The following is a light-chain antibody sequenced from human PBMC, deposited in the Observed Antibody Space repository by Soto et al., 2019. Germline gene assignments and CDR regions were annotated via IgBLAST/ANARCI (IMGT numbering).Light chain of an antibody. Sequence: QSALTQTASVSGSPGQSITISCTGTSSDVGGYNYVSWYQQHPGKAPKLMIYDVSNRPSGVSNRFSGSKSGNPASLTISGLQPEDEADYYFSSYTSSSTLVFGGGTKLTVL. CDR2: DVS. CDR1: SSDVGGYNY. CDR3: SSYTSSSTLV. V-gene: IGLV2-14*01. J-gene: IGLJ2*01.